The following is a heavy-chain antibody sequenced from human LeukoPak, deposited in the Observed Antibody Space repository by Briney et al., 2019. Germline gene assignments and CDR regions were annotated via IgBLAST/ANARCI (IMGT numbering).Heavy chain of an antibody. CDR3: AIIAPGPSIEI. V-gene: IGHV4-39*01. CDR1: GGSVSSSSYY. CDR2: IYYSGST. J-gene: IGHJ4*02. D-gene: IGHD6-13*01. Sequence: SSETLSLTCTVSGGSVSSSSYYWGWIRQPPGKGLEWIGSIYYSGSTYYNPSLKSRVTTSADTSKYQFSLKLSSVTAADTAVYYCAIIAPGPSIEIWGQGTLVTVSS.